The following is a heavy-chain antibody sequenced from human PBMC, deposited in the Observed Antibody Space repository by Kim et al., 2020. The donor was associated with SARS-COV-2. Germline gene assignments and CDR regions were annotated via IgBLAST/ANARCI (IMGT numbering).Heavy chain of an antibody. J-gene: IGHJ4*02. Sequence: YAQKFQGRVTMTRDTSTSTVYMELSSLRSEDTAVYYCARDRGGQWLARRYWGQGTLVTVSS. V-gene: IGHV1-46*01. CDR3: ARDRGGQWLARRY. D-gene: IGHD6-19*01.